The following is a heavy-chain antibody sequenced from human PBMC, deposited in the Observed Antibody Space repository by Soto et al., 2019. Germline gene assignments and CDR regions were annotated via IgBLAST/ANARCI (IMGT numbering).Heavy chain of an antibody. D-gene: IGHD7-27*01. CDR2: IKPDGSER. CDR3: ATDLNWEHY. CDR1: GFTFGTYW. Sequence: EVQLVESGGGLVQPGVSLRLSCEASGFTFGTYWMTWVRQPPGKGLECVADIKPDGSERYYVDSVKGRFTISRDNAKTSLYLHMNSLRAEDTAVYYCATDLNWEHYWGQGTLVTVSS. V-gene: IGHV3-7*04. J-gene: IGHJ4*02.